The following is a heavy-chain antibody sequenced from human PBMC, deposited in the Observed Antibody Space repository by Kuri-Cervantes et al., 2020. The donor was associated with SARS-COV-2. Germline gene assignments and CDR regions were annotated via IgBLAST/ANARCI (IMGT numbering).Heavy chain of an antibody. CDR2: INPDSSGT. J-gene: IGHJ2*01. Sequence: ASVKVSCKASGYTFTSYYMHWVRQAPGQGLEWMGWINPDSSGTDYAEKFQGRVTMTRDMSISTAYMELSRLRSDDTAVYYCTRALNDFWSGYYSSWYFDLWGRGTLVTVSS. CDR1: GYTFTSYY. V-gene: IGHV1-2*02. D-gene: IGHD3-3*01. CDR3: TRALNDFWSGYYSSWYFDL.